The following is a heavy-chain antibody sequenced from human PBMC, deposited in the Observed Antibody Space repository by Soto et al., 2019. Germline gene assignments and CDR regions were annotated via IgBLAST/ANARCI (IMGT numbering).Heavy chain of an antibody. V-gene: IGHV3-33*06. CDR1: GFTFSSYG. CDR3: AKSLFVGGVAVPAFDY. CDR2: IWYDGSNK. D-gene: IGHD3-16*01. J-gene: IGHJ4*02. Sequence: PGGSLRLSCAASGFTFSSYGMHWVRQAPGKGLEWVAVIWYDGSNKYYADSVKGRFTISRDNSKNTLYLQMNSLRAEDTVVFYCAKSLFVGGVAVPAFDYWGQGTLVTVSS.